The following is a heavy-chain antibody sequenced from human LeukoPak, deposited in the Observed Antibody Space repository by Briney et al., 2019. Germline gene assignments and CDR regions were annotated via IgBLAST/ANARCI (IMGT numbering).Heavy chain of an antibody. CDR3: ARSLIAVGGDFDY. CDR1: GYTFTGYY. V-gene: IGHV1-2*06. CDR2: INPNSGGT. Sequence: ASVKASCKASGYTFTGYYMHWVRQAPGQGLEWMGRINPNSGGTNYAQKFQGRVTMTRDTSISTAYMELSRLRSDDTAVYYCARSLIAVGGDFDYWGQGTLVTVSS. D-gene: IGHD6-19*01. J-gene: IGHJ4*02.